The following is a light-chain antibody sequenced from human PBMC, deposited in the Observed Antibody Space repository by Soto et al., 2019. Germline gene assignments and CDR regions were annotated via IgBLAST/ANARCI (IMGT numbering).Light chain of an antibody. Sequence: DIVMTQSPDSLAVSLGERATINCKSSQSVLYSSNNKNYLAWYQQKPGQPPKLLIYWASTRESGVPDRFSGSGSGTDFTLTITSLQAEDVAVYYCQQYYSTPPSFFPFGPGTKVEIK. CDR1: QSVLYSSNNKNY. J-gene: IGKJ3*01. V-gene: IGKV4-1*01. CDR3: QQYYSTPPSFFP. CDR2: WAS.